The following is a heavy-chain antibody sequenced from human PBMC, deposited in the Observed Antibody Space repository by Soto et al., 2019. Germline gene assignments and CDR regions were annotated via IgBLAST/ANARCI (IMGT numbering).Heavy chain of an antibody. Sequence: QVQLVQSGAEVKKPGASVKVSCKVSGYTLTELSMHWVRPAPGKGLELMGGFDPEDGETIYAQKFQGRVTMTEDTSTDPAYMELSCLRSEDTAVYYCATLYGSGSYSPRDPWCQGTMVTVSS. V-gene: IGHV1-24*01. CDR1: GYTLTELS. CDR3: ATLYGSGSYSPRDP. J-gene: IGHJ5*02. D-gene: IGHD3-10*01. CDR2: FDPEDGET.